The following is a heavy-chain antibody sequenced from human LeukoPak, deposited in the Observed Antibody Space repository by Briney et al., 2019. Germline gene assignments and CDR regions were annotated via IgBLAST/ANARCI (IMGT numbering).Heavy chain of an antibody. CDR3: ASLRRRRQLVPKMANRSVGEFDY. CDR1: GGSISSSSYY. V-gene: IGHV4-39*07. J-gene: IGHJ4*02. CDR2: ISHSGST. Sequence: SETLSLTCTVSGGSISSSSYYWGWIRQPPGKGLEWIGEISHSGSTNYSPSLKSRVTISVDTSKNQFSLKLSSVTAADTAVYYCASLRRRRQLVPKMANRSVGEFDYWGQGTLVTVSS. D-gene: IGHD6-13*01.